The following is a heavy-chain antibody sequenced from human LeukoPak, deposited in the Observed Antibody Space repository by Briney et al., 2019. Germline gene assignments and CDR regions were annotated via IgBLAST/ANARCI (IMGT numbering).Heavy chain of an antibody. CDR3: ARDRRRAAAGTTLYYFDY. J-gene: IGHJ4*02. V-gene: IGHV3-7*01. D-gene: IGHD6-13*01. Sequence: GGSLRLSCAASGVTFSSYWMSWVRQAPGKGLEWVANIKQDGSEKYYVASVKGRFTISRDNAKNSLYLQMNSLRAEDTAVYYCARDRRRAAAGTTLYYFDYWGQGTLVTVSS. CDR2: IKQDGSEK. CDR1: GVTFSSYW.